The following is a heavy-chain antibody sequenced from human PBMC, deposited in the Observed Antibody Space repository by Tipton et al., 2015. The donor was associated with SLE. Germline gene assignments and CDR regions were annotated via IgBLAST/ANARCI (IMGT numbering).Heavy chain of an antibody. J-gene: IGHJ4*02. CDR2: INPNSGGT. CDR3: ARDGYYYGSGSFGDS. V-gene: IGHV1-2*02. D-gene: IGHD3-10*01. Sequence: QSGAEVKKPGASVKVSCKASGYSFTGHYIHWVRQAPGQGLEWMGWINPNSGGTNYAQKFQGRVTMTSDTSINTAYMELSRLRSDDTAVYYCARDGYYYGSGSFGDSWGQGTLVTVSS. CDR1: GYSFTGHY.